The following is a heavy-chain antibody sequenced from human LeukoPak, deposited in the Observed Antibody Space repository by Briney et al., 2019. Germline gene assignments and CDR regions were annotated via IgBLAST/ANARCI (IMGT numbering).Heavy chain of an antibody. J-gene: IGHJ3*01. CDR1: GFPFSDYA. Sequence: GGPLRLSCEASGFPFSDYAVTWVRQAPGKGLEWVSSIRGSGVGSSYADSVKGRFTMTRDNSRNTLYLQMNSLRAGDTAVYFCGRDPNGDYVGAFEFWGPGTLVTVSS. CDR3: GRDPNGDYVGAFEF. CDR2: IRGSGVGS. V-gene: IGHV3-23*01. D-gene: IGHD4-17*01.